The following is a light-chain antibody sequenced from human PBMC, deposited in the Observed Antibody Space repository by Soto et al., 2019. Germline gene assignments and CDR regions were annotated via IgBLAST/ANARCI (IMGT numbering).Light chain of an antibody. CDR2: DNY. J-gene: IGLJ2*01. V-gene: IGLV1-51*01. Sequence: QSVLTQPPSVSAAPGQKVTISCSGSSSNIGNNFVSWYQQLPGTAPKLLIYDNYHRPSGIPDRFSGSKSGTSATLGITGLQTGDEADYYCGTWDSSLSAGFFGGGTKLTVL. CDR3: GTWDSSLSAGF. CDR1: SSNIGNNF.